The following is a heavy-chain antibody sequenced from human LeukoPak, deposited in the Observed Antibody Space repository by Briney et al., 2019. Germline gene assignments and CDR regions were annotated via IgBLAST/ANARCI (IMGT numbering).Heavy chain of an antibody. CDR3: AKEILTGYYRTPAFDY. CDR2: ISSSSSYI. J-gene: IGHJ4*02. Sequence: GGSLRLSCAASGFTFSSYSMNWVRQAPGKGLEWVSSISSSSSYIHYADSVKGRFTISRDNSKNTLYLQMNSLRAEDTAVYYCAKEILTGYYRTPAFDYWGQGTLVTVSS. CDR1: GFTFSSYS. V-gene: IGHV3-21*04. D-gene: IGHD3-9*01.